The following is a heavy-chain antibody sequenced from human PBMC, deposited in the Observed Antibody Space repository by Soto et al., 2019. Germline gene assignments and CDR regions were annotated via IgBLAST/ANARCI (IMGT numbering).Heavy chain of an antibody. V-gene: IGHV3-23*01. CDR3: AKALSGSIRYFDY. J-gene: IGHJ4*02. CDR2: ISGSGVTT. Sequence: PGGSLRLSCAASGLTFSSYAMSWVRQAPGKGLEWVSLISGSGVTTYYADSVKGRFTISRDNSKNTLYLQMNSLRAEDTAVYYCAKALSGSIRYFDYWGQGTLVNVSS. D-gene: IGHD1-26*01. CDR1: GLTFSSYA.